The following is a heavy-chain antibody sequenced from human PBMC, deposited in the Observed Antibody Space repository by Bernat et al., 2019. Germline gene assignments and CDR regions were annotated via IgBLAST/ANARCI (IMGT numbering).Heavy chain of an antibody. D-gene: IGHD1-26*01. CDR2: IYHSGSP. Sequence: QVQLQESGPGLVKPSETLSLTCAVSGGSISSSNWWSWVRQPPGKGLEWIGEIYHSGSPNYNPSLKSRVTISVGKSKNQFSLKLSSVTAADTAVYYCARLNVGTSLAFDIWGPGTMVTVSS. J-gene: IGHJ3*02. CDR3: ARLNVGTSLAFDI. V-gene: IGHV4-4*02. CDR1: GGSISSSNW.